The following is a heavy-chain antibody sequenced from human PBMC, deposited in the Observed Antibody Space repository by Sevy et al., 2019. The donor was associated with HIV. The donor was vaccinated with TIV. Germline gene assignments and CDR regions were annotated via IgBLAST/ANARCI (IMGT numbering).Heavy chain of an antibody. V-gene: IGHV3-30*04. CDR3: ARDHCTDGACFRSGYFDH. Sequence: GGSLKISCAASGFTFADHAFHWVRQAPGKGLEWVAIISFDGRNKRLAESVKGRFTISRDDSKNTVYLQMTSLRPEDTAVYYCARDHCTDGACFRSGYFDHWGQGTLVTVSS. D-gene: IGHD2-8*01. CDR2: ISFDGRNK. CDR1: GFTFADHA. J-gene: IGHJ4*02.